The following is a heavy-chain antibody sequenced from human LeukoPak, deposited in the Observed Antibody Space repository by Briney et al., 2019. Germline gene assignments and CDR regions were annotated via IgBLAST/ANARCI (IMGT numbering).Heavy chain of an antibody. J-gene: IGHJ6*03. CDR2: IRYDGSNK. CDR3: ARERVSLGYCSGGSCYGDYYYYYYMDV. Sequence: GGSLRLSCAASGFTFSSYGMHWVRQAPGKGLEWVAFIRYDGSNKYYADSVKGRFTISRDNSKNTLYLQMNSLRAEDTAVYYCARERVSLGYCSGGSCYGDYYYYYYMDVWGKGTTVTISS. CDR1: GFTFSSYG. D-gene: IGHD2-15*01. V-gene: IGHV3-30*02.